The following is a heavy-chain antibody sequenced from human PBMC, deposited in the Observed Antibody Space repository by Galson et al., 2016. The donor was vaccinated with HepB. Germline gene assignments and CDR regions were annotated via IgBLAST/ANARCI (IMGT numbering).Heavy chain of an antibody. CDR1: GLTFSNYG. CDR3: AKEKGDGSYLDY. CDR2: VWYDGINK. V-gene: IGHV3-33*03. D-gene: IGHD1-26*01. Sequence: SLRLSCAASGLTFSNYGMHWVRQAPGKGLEWVAVVWYDGINKYYADSVKGRFTISRDSSNNTLYLQMDSLKTDDTALYYCAKEKGDGSYLDYWGQGTLVTVSS. J-gene: IGHJ4*02.